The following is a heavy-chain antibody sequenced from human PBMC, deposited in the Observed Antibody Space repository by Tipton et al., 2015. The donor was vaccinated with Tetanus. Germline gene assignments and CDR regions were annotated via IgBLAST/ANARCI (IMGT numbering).Heavy chain of an antibody. J-gene: IGHJ5*02. CDR1: GDSISSNY. CDR2: IYINGRN. V-gene: IGHV4-4*07. CDR3: AILPKHWLAPRGAP. Sequence: PGLVKPSETLSLTCTVSGDSISSNYWSWIRQPAGKGPEWIGRIYINGRNNYNPSLKSRVTISVDTTKNHFSLNMSSVTAADTAVYYCAILPKHWLAPRGAPWGQGILVTVSS. D-gene: IGHD6-19*01.